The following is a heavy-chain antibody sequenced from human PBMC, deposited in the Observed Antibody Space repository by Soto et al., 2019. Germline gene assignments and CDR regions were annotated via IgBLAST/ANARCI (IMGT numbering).Heavy chain of an antibody. D-gene: IGHD5-18*01. CDR3: AKDIVRYTYGACDY. Sequence: GGSLRLSCAASGFTFNTYGMYWVRQAPGKGLEWVAAISYDGSNKFHADSVKGRFTISRDNSKNTLYLQMNSLRVEDTAVYYCAKDIVRYTYGACDYWGQGALVTVSS. CDR1: GFTFNTYG. J-gene: IGHJ4*02. CDR2: ISYDGSNK. V-gene: IGHV3-30*18.